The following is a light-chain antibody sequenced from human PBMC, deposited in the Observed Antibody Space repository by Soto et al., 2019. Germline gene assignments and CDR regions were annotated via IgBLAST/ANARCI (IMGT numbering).Light chain of an antibody. Sequence: EIVLTQSPATLSLSPGERATLSCRASQSISSYLSWYQQKPSRAPRLLIYDASHRATGIPARFSGSGSGTDFTLTISSLEPEDFAVYYCLHRSNWPPLTFGGGTKV. CDR2: DAS. V-gene: IGKV3-11*01. CDR3: LHRSNWPPLT. J-gene: IGKJ4*01. CDR1: QSISSY.